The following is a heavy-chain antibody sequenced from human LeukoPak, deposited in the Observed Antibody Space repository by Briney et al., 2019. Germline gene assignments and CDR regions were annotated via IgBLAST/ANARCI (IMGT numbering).Heavy chain of an antibody. CDR2: ISGRGDST. D-gene: IGHD2-15*01. J-gene: IGHJ6*02. Sequence: GGSLRLSCAASGFTFSSYAMSWVRLAPGKGLEWVSAISGRGDSTYYADSVKGRFTISRDNSKNTLHLQMNSLRAGDTAVYYCARYCSGGSCSTSYYYYGLDVWGQGTTVTVSS. CDR1: GFTFSSYA. V-gene: IGHV3-23*01. CDR3: ARYCSGGSCSTSYYYYGLDV.